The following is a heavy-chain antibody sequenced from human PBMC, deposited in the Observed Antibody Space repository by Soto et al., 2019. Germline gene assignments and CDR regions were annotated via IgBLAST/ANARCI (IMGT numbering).Heavy chain of an antibody. V-gene: IGHV1-18*01. CDR3: ARDCSTTSCPLDY. Sequence: GASVKVSCKASGGTFSSYAISWVRQAPGQGLEWMGWIIAIIGTANYAQKLQGRVTMTTDTSTSTAYMELRSLGSDDTAVYYCARDCSTTSCPLDYWGQGTLVTVSS. D-gene: IGHD2-2*01. J-gene: IGHJ4*02. CDR1: GGTFSSYA. CDR2: IIAIIGTA.